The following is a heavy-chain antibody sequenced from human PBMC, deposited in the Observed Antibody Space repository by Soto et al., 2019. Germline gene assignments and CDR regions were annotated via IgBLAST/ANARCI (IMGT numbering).Heavy chain of an antibody. CDR2: IYYSGST. CDR1: GGSISSGDYY. Sequence: QVQLQESGPGLVKPSQTLSLTCTVSGGSISSGDYYWSWIRQHPGKGLEWIGYIYYSGSTYYNPSFXXRXPIAVDTSKTHFSLKLSSVTAADTAVYYCARWWSGSRQGFDPWGQGTLVTVSS. CDR3: ARWWSGSRQGFDP. V-gene: IGHV4-31*03. J-gene: IGHJ5*02. D-gene: IGHD3-3*01.